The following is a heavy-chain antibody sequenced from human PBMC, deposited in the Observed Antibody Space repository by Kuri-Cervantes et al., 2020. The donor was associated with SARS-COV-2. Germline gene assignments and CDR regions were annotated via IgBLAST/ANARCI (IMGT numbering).Heavy chain of an antibody. Sequence: ETLSLTCAVYGGSFSDYYWSWVRQAPGKGLEWVSAISGSGGSTYYADSVKGRFTISRDNSKNTLYLQMNSLRAEDTAVYYCAKVIVVVPAAIGYMDVWGKGTTVTVSS. CDR2: ISGSGGST. V-gene: IGHV3-23*01. CDR1: GGSFSDYY. D-gene: IGHD2-2*01. J-gene: IGHJ6*03. CDR3: AKVIVVVPAAIGYMDV.